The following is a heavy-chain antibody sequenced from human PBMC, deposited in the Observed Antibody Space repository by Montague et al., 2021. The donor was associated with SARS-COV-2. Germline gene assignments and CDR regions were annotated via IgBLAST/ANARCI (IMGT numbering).Heavy chain of an antibody. D-gene: IGHD1-1*01. V-gene: IGHV4-59*01. CDR1: GDAISSYY. J-gene: IGHJ4*02. CDR3: ARAQNTCFIANCVNYFDV. Sequence: SKTLSLTYEVSGDAISSYYWSWIRQSPGKGLEWIGYVHYTGSTKYNPSLKTRVTLSLGTPKNHFSLKLRSVTAADTAIYYCARAQNTCFIANCVNYFDVWGLGALVTVSS. CDR2: VHYTGST.